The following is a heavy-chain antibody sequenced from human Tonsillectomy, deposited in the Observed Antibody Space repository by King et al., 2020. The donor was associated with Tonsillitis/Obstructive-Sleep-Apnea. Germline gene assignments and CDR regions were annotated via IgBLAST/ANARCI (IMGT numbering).Heavy chain of an antibody. J-gene: IGHJ5*02. CDR2: IYPGDSDT. D-gene: IGHD3-16*01. V-gene: IGHV5-51*01. CDR1: GYSFTSYW. CDR3: ARRAIGFKWGERYWFDP. Sequence: QLVQSGAEVKKPGESLKISCKDSGYSFTSYWIGWVRQMPGKGLEWVGIIYPGDSDTRYSPSFQGQVTISADKSISTAYLQWSSLKASDTAMYYCARRAIGFKWGERYWFDPWGQGTLVTVSS.